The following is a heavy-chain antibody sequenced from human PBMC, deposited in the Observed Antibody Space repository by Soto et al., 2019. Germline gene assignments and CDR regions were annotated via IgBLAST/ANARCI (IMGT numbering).Heavy chain of an antibody. D-gene: IGHD3-22*01. J-gene: IGHJ4*02. CDR1: GGSISSYY. CDR3: ARLGGYYQAFDQ. CDR2: IYYSGST. Sequence: SETLSLTCTVSGGSISSYYGGWFRQPPGKGLEWIGYIYYSGSTTYHPSFKSRVTISVDTSKNQFSLNLTSVTAAYTAVYYCARLGGYYQAFDQWGQGSLVTVSS. V-gene: IGHV4-59*08.